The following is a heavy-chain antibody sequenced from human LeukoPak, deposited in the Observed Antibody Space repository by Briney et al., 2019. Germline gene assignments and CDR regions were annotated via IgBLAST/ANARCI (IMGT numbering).Heavy chain of an antibody. J-gene: IGHJ5*01. CDR2: IYYSGST. V-gene: IGHV4-61*05. CDR3: ARSAAGVVGAADS. Sequence: SETLSLTCTVSGGSISTSDRYWGWIRQPPGKGLEWIGYIYYSGSTNFNPSLKSRVTMSVDMSKNQFSLRLTSVTAADTAVYYCARSAAGVVGAADSWGQGTLVTVSS. D-gene: IGHD1-26*01. CDR1: GGSISTSDRY.